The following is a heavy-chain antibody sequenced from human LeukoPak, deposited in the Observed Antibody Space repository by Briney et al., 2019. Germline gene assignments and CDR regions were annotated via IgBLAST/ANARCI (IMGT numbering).Heavy chain of an antibody. CDR1: GFSFSSYG. J-gene: IGHJ4*02. Sequence: PGRSLRLSCAASGFSFSSYGMHWVRQAPGKGLEWVVVIWYDGSYKYYADSVKGRFTISRDNSKNTLYLQMNSLRAEDTAVYYCAIASAGPFPLDYWGQGTLVTVSS. V-gene: IGHV3-33*01. CDR2: IWYDGSYK. D-gene: IGHD6-13*01. CDR3: AIASAGPFPLDY.